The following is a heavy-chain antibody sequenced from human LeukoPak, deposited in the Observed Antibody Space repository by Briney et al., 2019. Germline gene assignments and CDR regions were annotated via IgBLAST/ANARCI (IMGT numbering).Heavy chain of an antibody. V-gene: IGHV3-23*01. CDR2: ISGSGGST. Sequence: PGGSLRLSCAASGFTFGSYGMSWVRQAPGKGLEWVSAISGSGGSTYYADSVKGRFTISRDNSKNTLYLQMNSLKTEDTAVYYCTRLTDLAGTYDYVGFDYWGQGTLVTVSS. J-gene: IGHJ4*02. CDR1: GFTFGSYG. D-gene: IGHD3-16*01. CDR3: TRLTDLAGTYDYVGFDY.